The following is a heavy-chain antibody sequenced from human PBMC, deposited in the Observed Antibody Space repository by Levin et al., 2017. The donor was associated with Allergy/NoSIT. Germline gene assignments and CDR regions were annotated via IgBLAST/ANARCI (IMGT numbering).Heavy chain of an antibody. CDR1: GDSISSGSHY. J-gene: IGHJ4*02. CDR3: ARDQVPIGYCSGGSCYPFDY. Sequence: SCTVSGDSISSGSHYWAWIRQPPGKGLEWIGSIYYSESTYYNPSLWSRVTISVDTSKNQFSLELSSVTAADTAVYYCARDQVPIGYCSGGSCYPFDYWGQGTLVTVSS. CDR2: IYYSEST. D-gene: IGHD2-15*01. V-gene: IGHV4-39*07.